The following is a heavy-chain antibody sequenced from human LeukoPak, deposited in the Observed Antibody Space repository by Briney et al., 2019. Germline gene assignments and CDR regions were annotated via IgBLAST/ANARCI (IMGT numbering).Heavy chain of an antibody. V-gene: IGHV4-61*02. CDR3: ARGDCSGGSCYNQRYYYYYMDV. CDR1: GGSISSGSYY. Sequence: SETLSLTCTVSGGSISSGSYYWSWIRQPAGKGLEWIGRIYTSGSTNYNPSLKGRVTISVDTSKNQFSLKLSSVTAADTAVYYCARGDCSGGSCYNQRYYYYYMDVWGKGTSVTVSS. CDR2: IYTSGST. D-gene: IGHD2-15*01. J-gene: IGHJ6*03.